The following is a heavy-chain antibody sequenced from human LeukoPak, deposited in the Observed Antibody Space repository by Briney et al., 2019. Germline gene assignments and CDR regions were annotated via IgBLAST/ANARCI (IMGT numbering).Heavy chain of an antibody. D-gene: IGHD1-1*01. Sequence: SVKISCKASGGTFSSYAISWVRQAPGQGLEWMGGIIPIFGTANYAQKFQGRVTITADKSTSTAYMELSSLRSEDTAVYYCARTVQGGPFNPWGQGTLVTVSS. CDR1: GGTFSSYA. J-gene: IGHJ5*02. CDR2: IIPIFGTA. V-gene: IGHV1-69*06. CDR3: ARTVQGGPFNP.